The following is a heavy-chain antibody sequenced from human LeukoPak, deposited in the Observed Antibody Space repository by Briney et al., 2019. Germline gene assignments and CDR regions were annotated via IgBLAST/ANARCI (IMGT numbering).Heavy chain of an antibody. D-gene: IGHD6-19*01. J-gene: IGHJ4*02. V-gene: IGHV3-30*02. CDR1: GFTFSNYD. CDR2: IRYDGSNK. Sequence: GGSLRLSCAASGFTFSNYDMHWVRQAPGKGLEWVAFIRYDGSNKYYADSVKGRFTISRDNSKNTLYLQMNSLRAEDTAVYYCAREGPGYSSGWYLDYWGQGTLVTVSS. CDR3: AREGPGYSSGWYLDY.